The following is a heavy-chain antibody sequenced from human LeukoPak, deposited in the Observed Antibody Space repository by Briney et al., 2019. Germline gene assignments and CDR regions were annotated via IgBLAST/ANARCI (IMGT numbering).Heavy chain of an antibody. CDR2: IYHSGST. CDR1: GGSISSGGYS. J-gene: IGHJ4*02. Sequence: PSETLSLTCAVSGGSISSGGYSWSWIRQPPGKGLEWIGYIYHSGSTYYNPSLKSRVTISVDRSKNQFPLKLSSVTAADTAVYYCARSSITMMGAIDYWGQGTLVTVSS. D-gene: IGHD3-22*01. V-gene: IGHV4-30-2*01. CDR3: ARSSITMMGAIDY.